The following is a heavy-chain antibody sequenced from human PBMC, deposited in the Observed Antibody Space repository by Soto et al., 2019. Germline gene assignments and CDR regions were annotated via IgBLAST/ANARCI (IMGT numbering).Heavy chain of an antibody. J-gene: IGHJ4*02. CDR2: ISYDGSNK. D-gene: IGHD3-10*01. Sequence: QVQLVESGGGVVQPGRSLRLSCAASGFAFSSYAMHWVRQAPGKGLEWVAVISYDGSNKYYADSVKGRFTISRDNSKNTLYLQMDSLRAEDTAVYYCARDLSGSGDWCQGTLVTVSS. CDR3: ARDLSGSGD. CDR1: GFAFSSYA. V-gene: IGHV3-30-3*01.